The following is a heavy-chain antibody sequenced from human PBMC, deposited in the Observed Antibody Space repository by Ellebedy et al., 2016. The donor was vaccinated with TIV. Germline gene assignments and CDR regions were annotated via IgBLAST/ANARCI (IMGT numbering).Heavy chain of an antibody. V-gene: IGHV1-18*04. Sequence: AASVKVSCKASGYTFTSRGISWVRQAPGQGLEWMGWISGNSGDTAYSQRLQGRVTMTTDTSTSTVDMELRSLRFDDTAVYYCAREGGSMGFYYGMDVWGQGTTVTVSS. CDR1: GYTFTSRG. CDR2: ISGNSGDT. CDR3: AREGGSMGFYYGMDV. D-gene: IGHD5-12*01. J-gene: IGHJ6*02.